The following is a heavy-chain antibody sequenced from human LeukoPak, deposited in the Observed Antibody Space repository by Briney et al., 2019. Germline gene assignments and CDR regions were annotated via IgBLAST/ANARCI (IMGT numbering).Heavy chain of an antibody. V-gene: IGHV3-7*01. J-gene: IGHJ5*02. Sequence: PGGSLRLSCAASGFTFTTYWMTWVRQAPGKGLEWVANINQDGTEKYYVDSVKGRFTISRDNAKNSLYLQMNSLRAEDTAVYYCAAQSDYYDSSGDGVGFDPWGQGTLVTVSS. CDR3: AAQSDYYDSSGDGVGFDP. CDR2: INQDGTEK. D-gene: IGHD3-22*01. CDR1: GFTFTTYW.